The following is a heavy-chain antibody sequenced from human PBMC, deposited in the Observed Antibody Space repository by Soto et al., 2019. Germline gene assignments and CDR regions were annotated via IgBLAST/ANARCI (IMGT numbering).Heavy chain of an antibody. CDR2: IYSIGST. J-gene: IGHJ6*02. V-gene: IGHV4-39*01. CDR3: RRSSRYSTDV. D-gene: IGHD6-13*01. CDR1: GGSISSSSY. Sequence: QLQLQESGPGLVKPSETLSLTCTVSGGSISSSSYWGWIRQPPGKGLEWIGSIYSIGSTYYNPSLNRRVTISVDTSKTPFSLKLSSVTAADTAVYYCRRSSRYSTDVWGQGTTVTVSS.